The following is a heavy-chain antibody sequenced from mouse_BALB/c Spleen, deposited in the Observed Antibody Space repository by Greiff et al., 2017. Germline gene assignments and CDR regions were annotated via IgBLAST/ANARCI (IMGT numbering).Heavy chain of an antibody. CDR1: GYSITSDYA. CDR3: ARTYYDYDAFAY. D-gene: IGHD2-4*01. V-gene: IGHV3-2*02. J-gene: IGHJ3*01. CDR2: ISYSGST. Sequence: DVKLQESGPGLVKPSQSLSLTCTVTGYSITSDYAWNWIRQFPGNKLEWMGYISYSGSTSYNPSLKSRISITRDTSKNQFFLQLNSGTTEDTATYYCARTYYDYDAFAYWGQGTLVTVSA.